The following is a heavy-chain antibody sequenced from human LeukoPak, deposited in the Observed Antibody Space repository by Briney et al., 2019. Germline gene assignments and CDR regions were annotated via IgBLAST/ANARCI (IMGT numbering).Heavy chain of an antibody. V-gene: IGHV3-23*01. CDR3: AKDVGIVGATSLFDY. CDR1: GFTFSSYA. Sequence: PGGSLRLSCAASGFTFSSYAMSWVRQAPGKGLEWVSAISGSGGSTYYADSVKGRFTISRDNSKNTLYLQMNSLRAEDTAVYYCAKDVGIVGATSLFDYWGQGTLVTVSS. D-gene: IGHD1-26*01. CDR2: ISGSGGST. J-gene: IGHJ4*02.